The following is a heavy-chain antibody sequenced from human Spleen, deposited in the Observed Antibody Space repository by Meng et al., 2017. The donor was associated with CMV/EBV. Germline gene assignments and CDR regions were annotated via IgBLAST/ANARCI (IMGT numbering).Heavy chain of an antibody. CDR3: ARGRYSYGSFDY. Sequence: QLQLQESGPGLVKPSETLSLTCTVSGGSISSYYWSWIRQPPGKGLEWIGYIYYSGSTNYNPSLKSRVTISVDTSKNQFSLKLSSVTAADTAVYYCARGRYSYGSFDYWGQGTLVTVSS. D-gene: IGHD5-18*01. V-gene: IGHV4-59*08. CDR2: IYYSGST. CDR1: GGSISSYY. J-gene: IGHJ4*02.